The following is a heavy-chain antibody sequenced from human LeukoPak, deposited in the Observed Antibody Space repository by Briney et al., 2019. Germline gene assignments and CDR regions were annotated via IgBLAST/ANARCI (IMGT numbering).Heavy chain of an antibody. D-gene: IGHD6-13*01. J-gene: IGHJ5*02. CDR1: GGSISSGGYY. Sequence: SQTLSLTCTVSGGSISSGGYYWSWIRQHPGKGLEWIGYIYYSGSTYYNPSLKSRVTISVDTSKNQFSLKLSSVTAADTAVYYCARGTAGHSSSWYYLWGQGTLVTVSS. V-gene: IGHV4-31*03. CDR3: ARGTAGHSSSWYYL. CDR2: IYYSGST.